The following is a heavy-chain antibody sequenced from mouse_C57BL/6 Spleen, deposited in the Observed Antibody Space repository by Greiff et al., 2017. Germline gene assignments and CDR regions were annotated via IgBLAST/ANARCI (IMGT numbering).Heavy chain of an antibody. V-gene: IGHV1-4*01. J-gene: IGHJ4*01. D-gene: IGHD3-3*01. Sequence: VQLLQSGAELARPGASVKMSCKASGYTFTSYTMHWVKQRPGQGLEWIGYINPSSGYTKYNQKFKDKATLTADTSSSTAYMQLSSLTSEDSAVYYCARGWGYAMDYWGQGTSVTVSS. CDR3: ARGWGYAMDY. CDR2: INPSSGYT. CDR1: GYTFTSYT.